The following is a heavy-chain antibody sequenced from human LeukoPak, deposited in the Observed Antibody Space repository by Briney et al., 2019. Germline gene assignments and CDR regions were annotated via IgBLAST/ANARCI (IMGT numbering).Heavy chain of an antibody. CDR1: GFTFSSYG. CDR2: ISYDGSNK. V-gene: IGHV3-30*18. J-gene: IGHJ1*01. Sequence: PGRSLRLSCAASGFTFSSYGMHWVRQAPGKGLEWVAVISYDGSNKYYADSVKGRFTISRDNSKNTLYLQMNSLRTEDTPIYYCAKEDVVVITIRYFQHWGQGTLVTVSS. D-gene: IGHD3-22*01. CDR3: AKEDVVVITIRYFQH.